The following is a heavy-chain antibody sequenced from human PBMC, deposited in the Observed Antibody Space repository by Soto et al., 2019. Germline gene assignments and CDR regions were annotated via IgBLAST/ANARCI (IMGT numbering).Heavy chain of an antibody. V-gene: IGHV2-5*02. CDR1: GFSLGTSGVG. Sequence: GSGPTLVNPTQTLTLTCTFSGFSLGTSGVGVGWIRQPPGKALEWLALIYWDDDKRYSPSLKSRLTIIEDTSKNQVVLTMTNMDPVDTATYYCAHRQVATTRDSKGAFDIWGQGTMVTVSS. D-gene: IGHD5-12*01. J-gene: IGHJ3*02. CDR2: IYWDDDK. CDR3: AHRQVATTRDSKGAFDI.